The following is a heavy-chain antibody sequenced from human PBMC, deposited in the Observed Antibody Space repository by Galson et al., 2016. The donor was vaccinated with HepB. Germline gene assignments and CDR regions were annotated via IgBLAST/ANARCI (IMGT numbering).Heavy chain of an antibody. J-gene: IGHJ5*02. CDR3: ARGWGRWDGWFDP. CDR1: GGSISGTSYY. Sequence: TLSLTCTVSGGSISGTSYYWSWVRQPAGKGLEWIGRIYSSGSTNYNPSLKSRVTISVDPSKKQFPLNMRSVTAADTAVYYCARGWGRWDGWFDPWGQGTLVTVSS. V-gene: IGHV4-61*02. D-gene: IGHD1-26*01. CDR2: IYSSGST.